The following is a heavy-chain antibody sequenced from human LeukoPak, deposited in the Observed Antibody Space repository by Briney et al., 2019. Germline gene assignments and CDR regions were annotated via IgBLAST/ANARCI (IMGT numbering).Heavy chain of an antibody. CDR2: IYHSGST. V-gene: IGHV4-30-2*01. CDR1: GGSISSGGYS. CDR3: AREIAVAGHFDY. D-gene: IGHD6-19*01. J-gene: IGHJ4*02. Sequence: PSETLSLTCAVSGGSISSGGYSWSWIRQPPGKGLEWIGYIYHSGSTYYNPSLKSRVTISVDTSKNQFSLKLSSVTAADTAVYYCAREIAVAGHFDYWGQGTLVTVSS.